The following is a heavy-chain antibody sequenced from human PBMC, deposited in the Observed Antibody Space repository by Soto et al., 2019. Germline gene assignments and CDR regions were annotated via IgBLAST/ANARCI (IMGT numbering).Heavy chain of an antibody. J-gene: IGHJ6*02. CDR3: TTAYYDSSGYYYYYGMDV. V-gene: IGHV3-15*07. Sequence: PGGSLRLSCAASGFTFSNAWMNWVRQAPGKGLEWVGRIKSKTDGGTTDYAAPVKGRFTISRDDSKNTLYLQMNSLKTEDTAVYYCTTAYYDSSGYYYYYGMDVWGQGTTVTVSS. D-gene: IGHD3-22*01. CDR2: IKSKTDGGTT. CDR1: GFTFSNAW.